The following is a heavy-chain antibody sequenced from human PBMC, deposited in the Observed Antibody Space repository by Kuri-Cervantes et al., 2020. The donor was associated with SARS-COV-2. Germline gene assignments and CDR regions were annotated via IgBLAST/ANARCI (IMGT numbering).Heavy chain of an antibody. CDR1: GFTFSSYA. CDR3: AKVNRMYTIFGVVTALDY. J-gene: IGHJ4*02. CDR2: ISGSGGST. V-gene: IGHV3-23*01. D-gene: IGHD3-3*01. Sequence: GESLKISCAASGFTFSSYAMSWVRQAPGKGLEWVSAISGSGGSTYYADSVKGRFTISRDNSKNTLYLQMNSLRAEDTAVYYCAKVNRMYTIFGVVTALDYWGQGTLVTVSS.